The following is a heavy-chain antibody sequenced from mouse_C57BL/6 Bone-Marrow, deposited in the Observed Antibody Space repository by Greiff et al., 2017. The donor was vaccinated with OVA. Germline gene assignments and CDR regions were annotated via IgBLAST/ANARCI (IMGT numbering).Heavy chain of an antibody. CDR2: IYPRSGNT. D-gene: IGHD1-1*01. CDR3: ARSAIYYYGSSYLAWFAY. Sequence: VKLVESGAELARPGASVKLSCKASGYTFTSYGISWVKQRTGQGLEWIGEIYPRSGNTYYNEKFKGKATLTADKSSSTAYMELRSLTSEDSAVYFCARSAIYYYGSSYLAWFAYWGQGTLVTVSA. V-gene: IGHV1-81*01. J-gene: IGHJ3*01. CDR1: GYTFTSYG.